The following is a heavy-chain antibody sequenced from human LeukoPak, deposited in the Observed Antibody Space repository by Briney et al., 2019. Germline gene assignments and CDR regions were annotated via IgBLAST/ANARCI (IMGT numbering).Heavy chain of an antibody. CDR2: IWYDGSNK. D-gene: IGHD2-2*02. J-gene: IGHJ6*02. V-gene: IGHV3-33*01. Sequence: GGSLRLSCAASGFTFSSYGMHWVRQAPGKGLEWVAVIWYDGSNKYYADSVKGRFTISRDNSKNTLYLQMNSLRAEATAVYYCARDGGLLYDSFHYYYYGMDVWGQGTTVTVSS. CDR1: GFTFSSYG. CDR3: ARDGGLLYDSFHYYYYGMDV.